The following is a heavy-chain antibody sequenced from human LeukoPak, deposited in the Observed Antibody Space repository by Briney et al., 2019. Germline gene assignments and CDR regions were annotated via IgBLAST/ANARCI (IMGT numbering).Heavy chain of an antibody. CDR2: ISGSGGST. Sequence: GGSLRLSCAASGFTFSSYAMSWVRQAPGKGLEWVSAISGSGGSTYYADSVKGRFTISRDNSKNTLYLQMNSLRAEDTAVYYCWYYDSSGYYRSHAFDIWGQGTMATVSS. CDR1: GFTFSSYA. D-gene: IGHD3-22*01. J-gene: IGHJ3*02. CDR3: WYYDSSGYYRSHAFDI. V-gene: IGHV3-23*01.